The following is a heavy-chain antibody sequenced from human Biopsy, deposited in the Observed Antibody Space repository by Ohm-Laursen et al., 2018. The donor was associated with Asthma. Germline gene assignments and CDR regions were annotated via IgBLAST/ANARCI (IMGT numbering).Heavy chain of an antibody. D-gene: IGHD3-3*02. V-gene: IGHV3-7*01. CDR2: IKHDGTEK. Sequence: GSLRLSCTASGFTFGDYWMSWVRQVPGKGLGWVANIKHDGTEKNHVDSLKSRFTISRDNAKNSLYLQMNSLRAEDTAVYYCARTFHFWSPYHAGHYQLWGQGTLVTVPS. J-gene: IGHJ1*01. CDR1: GFTFGDYW. CDR3: ARTFHFWSPYHAGHYQL.